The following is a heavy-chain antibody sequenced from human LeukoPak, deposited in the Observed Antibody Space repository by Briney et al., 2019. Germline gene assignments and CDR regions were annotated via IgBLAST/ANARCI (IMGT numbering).Heavy chain of an antibody. J-gene: IGHJ6*04. CDR1: GGTFSSYE. CDR2: IIPIFGTA. V-gene: IGHV1-69*06. D-gene: IGHD6-25*01. Sequence: SVKVSFKATGGTFSSYEISWMRQAPGQGLGWMGGIIPIFGTAINEKQFQGRVRITADTSTTTAYMGLSSVRSGDTAGYFCARTRRPLPPYYYDGIDVWGKGTTVTVSS. CDR3: ARTRRPLPPYYYDGIDV.